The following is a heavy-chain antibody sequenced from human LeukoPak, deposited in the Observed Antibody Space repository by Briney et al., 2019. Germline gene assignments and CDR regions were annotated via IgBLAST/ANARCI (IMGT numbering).Heavy chain of an antibody. CDR3: ARTLEYYYDSSGYFSKLDAFDI. CDR2: INHSGST. V-gene: IGHV4-34*01. Sequence: SETLSLTCAVYGGSFSGYYWSWIRQPPGKGLEWIGEINHSGSTNYNPSLKSRVTISVDTSKNQFSLKLSSVTAADTAVYYCARTLEYYYDSSGYFSKLDAFDIWGQGTMVTVSS. D-gene: IGHD3-22*01. CDR1: GGSFSGYY. J-gene: IGHJ3*02.